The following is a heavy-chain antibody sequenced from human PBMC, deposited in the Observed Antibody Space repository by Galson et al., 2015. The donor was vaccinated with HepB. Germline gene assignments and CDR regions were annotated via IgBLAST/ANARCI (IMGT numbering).Heavy chain of an antibody. V-gene: IGHV7-4-1*02. CDR1: GYTFTSYA. D-gene: IGHD3-3*01. Sequence: SVKVSCKASGYTFTSYAMNWVRQAPGQGLEWMGWINTNTGNPTYAQGFTGRFVFSLDTSVSTAYLQISSLKAEDTAVYYCARGELTYYDFWSGYYNYYYYYMDVWGKGTTVTVSS. CDR3: ARGELTYYDFWSGYYNYYYYYMDV. CDR2: INTNTGNP. J-gene: IGHJ6*03.